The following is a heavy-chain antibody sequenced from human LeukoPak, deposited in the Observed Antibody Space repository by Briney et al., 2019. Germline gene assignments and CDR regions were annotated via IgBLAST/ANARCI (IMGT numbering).Heavy chain of an antibody. V-gene: IGHV3-30*03. J-gene: IGHJ2*01. CDR3: ARGDYGYWYFDL. CDR2: ISYDGSNK. Sequence: GGSLRLSCAASGFTFSSYGMHWVRQAPGKGLEWVAVISYDGSNKYYADSVKGRFTISRDNAKNSLYLQMNSLRAEDTAVYYCARGDYGYWYFDLWGRGTLVTVSS. D-gene: IGHD4-17*01. CDR1: GFTFSSYG.